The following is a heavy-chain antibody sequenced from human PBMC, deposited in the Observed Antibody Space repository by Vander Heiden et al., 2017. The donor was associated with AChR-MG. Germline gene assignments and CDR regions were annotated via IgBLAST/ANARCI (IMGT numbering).Heavy chain of an antibody. CDR3: VKGGTPYYYGMDV. V-gene: IGHV3-64D*06. CDR2: ISSNGGST. D-gene: IGHD3-16*01. CDR1: GFTFSSYA. J-gene: IGHJ6*02. Sequence: EVQLVESGGGLVQPGGSLRLSCSAAGFTFSSYAMHWVRQAPGKGLEYVSAISSNGGSTYYADSVKGRFTISRDNSKNTLYLQMSSLRAEDTAVYYCVKGGTPYYYGMDVWGQGTTVTVSS.